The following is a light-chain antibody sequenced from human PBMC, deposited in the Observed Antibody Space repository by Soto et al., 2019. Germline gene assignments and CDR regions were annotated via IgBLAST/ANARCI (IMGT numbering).Light chain of an antibody. CDR2: DAF. Sequence: DIQVTQSPSTLSASVGDSVTITCRASNSINRWLAWYQQKPGKSPKLLIHDAFTLQSGVPSSFSGSVYGTEFTLTISSLQPDDSATYYCQHYIYLSTFGQGTKVDIK. V-gene: IGKV1-5*01. CDR1: NSINRW. CDR3: QHYIYLST. J-gene: IGKJ1*01.